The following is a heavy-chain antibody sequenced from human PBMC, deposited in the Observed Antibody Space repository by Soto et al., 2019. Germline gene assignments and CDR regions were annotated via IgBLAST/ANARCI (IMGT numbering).Heavy chain of an antibody. CDR1: GGTFSSYA. Sequence: VASVKVSCKASGGTFSSYAISWVRQAPGQGLEWMGWINPNSGGTNYAQKFQGWVTMTRDTSISTAYMELSRLRSDDTAVYYCARGGDYYGMDVWGQGTTVTVSS. V-gene: IGHV1-2*04. CDR2: INPNSGGT. D-gene: IGHD1-26*01. J-gene: IGHJ6*02. CDR3: ARGGDYYGMDV.